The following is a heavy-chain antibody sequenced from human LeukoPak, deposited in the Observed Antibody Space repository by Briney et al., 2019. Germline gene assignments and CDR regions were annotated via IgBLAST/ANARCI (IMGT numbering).Heavy chain of an antibody. CDR3: ARPAYSGSYYLSGWYFDL. V-gene: IGHV4-34*01. J-gene: IGHJ2*01. CDR1: GGSFSGYY. CDR2: INHSGST. Sequence: SETLSLTCAVYGGSFSGYYWSWIRQPPGKGLEWIGEINHSGSTNYNPSLKSRVTISVDTSKNQFSLKLSSVTAADTAVYYCARPAYSGSYYLSGWYFDLWGRGTLVTVSS. D-gene: IGHD1-26*01.